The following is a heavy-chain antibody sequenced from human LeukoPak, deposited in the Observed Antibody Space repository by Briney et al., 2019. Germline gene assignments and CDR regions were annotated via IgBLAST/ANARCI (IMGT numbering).Heavy chain of an antibody. J-gene: IGHJ4*02. CDR1: GYTFTSYG. V-gene: IGHV1-18*01. Sequence: ASVKVSCKASGYTFTSYGVSWVRQAPGQGLEWMGWISAYNGNTNYAQKLQGRVTMTTDTSTSTAYMELRSLRSEDTAVYYCARRDSSGYYYLHIDYWGQGTLVTVSS. D-gene: IGHD3-22*01. CDR3: ARRDSSGYYYLHIDY. CDR2: ISAYNGNT.